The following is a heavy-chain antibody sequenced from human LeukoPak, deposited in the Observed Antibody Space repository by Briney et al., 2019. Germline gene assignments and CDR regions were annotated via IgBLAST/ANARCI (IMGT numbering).Heavy chain of an antibody. Sequence: PGGSLRLSCAASGFTFSSYAMHWVRQAPGKGLEWVAVISHDGSKKYYSDSVKGRFTISRDNSKNTLYLQMNSLRAEDTAMYYCAKDWGYDSGTYHDSWGQGTLVTVSS. CDR3: AKDWGYDSGTYHDS. CDR1: GFTFSSYA. V-gene: IGHV3-30*18. J-gene: IGHJ4*02. D-gene: IGHD3-10*01. CDR2: ISHDGSKK.